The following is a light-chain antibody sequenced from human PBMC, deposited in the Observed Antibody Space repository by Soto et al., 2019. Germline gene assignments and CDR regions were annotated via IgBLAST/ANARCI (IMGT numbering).Light chain of an antibody. CDR3: NSYVGNNNFV. CDR2: EVS. CDR1: SSDVGGYNY. V-gene: IGLV2-8*01. Sequence: QSVMTQPPSASGSPRQSVTISCTGTSSDVGGYNYVSWYQQHPGKAPKLMIYEVSKRPSGVPDRFSGSKSGNTASLTVSGLQAEDEADYYCNSYVGNNNFVFGTGTKVTVL. J-gene: IGLJ1*01.